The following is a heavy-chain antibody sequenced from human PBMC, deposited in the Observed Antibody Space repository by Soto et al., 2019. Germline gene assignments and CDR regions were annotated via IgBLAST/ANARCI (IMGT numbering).Heavy chain of an antibody. Sequence: SVKVSCKASGGTFSSYTISWVRQAPGQGLEWMGRIIPILGIANYAQKFQGRVTITADKSTSTAYMELSSLRSEDTAVYYCARGGTSGYSGFVADWGQGTLVTVSS. CDR1: GGTFSSYT. J-gene: IGHJ4*02. V-gene: IGHV1-69*02. CDR2: IIPILGIA. D-gene: IGHD5-12*01. CDR3: ARGGTSGYSGFVAD.